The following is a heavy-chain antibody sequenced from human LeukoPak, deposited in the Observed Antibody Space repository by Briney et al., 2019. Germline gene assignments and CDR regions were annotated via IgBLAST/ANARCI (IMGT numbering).Heavy chain of an antibody. V-gene: IGHV3-30*03. D-gene: IGHD4-23*01. CDR1: GFTFRNYA. CDR3: ASSIAYGGNFDAFDI. J-gene: IGHJ3*02. CDR2: ISDDGNAK. Sequence: GGSLRLSCAASGFTFRNYAMHWVRQVPGKGLEWLAVISDDGNAKYYADSVKGRFTISRDNSKNTLYLQMNSLRAEDTAVYYCASSIAYGGNFDAFDIWGQGTMVTVSS.